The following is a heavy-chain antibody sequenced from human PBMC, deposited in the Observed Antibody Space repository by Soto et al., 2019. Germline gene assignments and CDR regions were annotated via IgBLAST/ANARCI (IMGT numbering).Heavy chain of an antibody. CDR2: ISAYNGNT. Sequence: QVQLVQSGAEVKKPGASVKVSCKASGYTFTSYGISWVRQAPGQGLEWMGWISAYNGNTNYAQKLQGRVTMTTDTSTSTAYIELRSLRSDDTAVYYCARYDYYDSSGYYYVVEGAHPLDYWGQGTLVTVSS. CDR1: GYTFTSYG. D-gene: IGHD3-22*01. CDR3: ARYDYYDSSGYYYVVEGAHPLDY. V-gene: IGHV1-18*04. J-gene: IGHJ4*02.